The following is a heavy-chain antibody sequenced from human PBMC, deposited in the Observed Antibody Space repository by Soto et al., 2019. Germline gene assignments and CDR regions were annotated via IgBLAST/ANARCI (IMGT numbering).Heavy chain of an antibody. D-gene: IGHD3-22*01. V-gene: IGHV4-34*01. Sequence: NPSETLSLTCAVYGGSFSGYYWSWIRQPPGKGLEWIGEINHSGSTNYNPSLKSRVTISVDTSKNQFSLKLSSVTAADTAVYYCARTAYYYDSSGFDYWGQGTLVTVSS. J-gene: IGHJ4*02. CDR2: INHSGST. CDR3: ARTAYYYDSSGFDY. CDR1: GGSFSGYY.